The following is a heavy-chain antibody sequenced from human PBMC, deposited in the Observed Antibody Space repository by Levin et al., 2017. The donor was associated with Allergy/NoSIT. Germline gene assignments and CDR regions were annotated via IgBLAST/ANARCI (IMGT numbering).Heavy chain of an antibody. CDR2: ITNSGDST. V-gene: IGHV3-23*01. CDR1: GFTFSNPA. J-gene: IGHJ4*02. Sequence: GGSLRLSCAASGFTFSNPAMTWVRQAPGKGLEWVSTITNSGDSTYYADSVKGRFTISRDNSKNTLYLQMNSLKTEDTAIYYCAKSWPGRYAFDYWGQGTLVTVSS. CDR3: AKSWPGRYAFDY. D-gene: IGHD2-2*01.